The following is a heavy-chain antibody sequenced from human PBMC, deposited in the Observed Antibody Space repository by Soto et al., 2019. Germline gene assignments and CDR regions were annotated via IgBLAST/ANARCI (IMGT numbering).Heavy chain of an antibody. J-gene: IGHJ4*02. CDR1: GFTFSDHY. CDR2: SSNSGSFT. D-gene: IGHD1-1*01. V-gene: IGHV3-11*06. CDR3: VRSGDNYNLLDY. Sequence: GGSLRLSCAASGFTFSDHYMSWIRQAPGKGLEWIGYSSNSGSFTRYADSVKGRFSISRDNSKNSLYLQINSLRGDDTAIYYCVRSGDNYNLLDYWGQGT.